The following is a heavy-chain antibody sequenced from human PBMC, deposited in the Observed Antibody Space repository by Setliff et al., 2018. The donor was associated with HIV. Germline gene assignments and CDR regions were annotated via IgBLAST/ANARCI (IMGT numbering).Heavy chain of an antibody. CDR3: ARHGSNWFDP. D-gene: IGHD3-10*01. V-gene: IGHV4-34*01. CDR1: GGSINSYY. CDR2: INHSGST. J-gene: IGHJ5*02. Sequence: PSETLSLTCTVSGGSINSYYWSWIRQPAGKGLEWIGEINHSGSTTYNPSLKSRVTISVDTSKNHFSLRLSSVTAADTAVYYCARHGSNWFDPWGQGTQVTVSS.